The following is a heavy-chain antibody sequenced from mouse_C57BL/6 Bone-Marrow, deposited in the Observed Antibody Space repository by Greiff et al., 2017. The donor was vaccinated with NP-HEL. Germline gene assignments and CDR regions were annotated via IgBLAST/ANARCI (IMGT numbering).Heavy chain of an antibody. CDR1: GYTFTDHT. V-gene: IGHV1-78*01. Sequence: QVQLQQSDAELVKPGASVKISCKVSGYTFTDHTIHWVKQRPEQGLEWIGYIYPRDDTSKNNDKFKGKATLTADKFSSTAYMQLNSLTSEDYEVYFWARAYSTGAMGYWGQGTSGTVSS. CDR3: ARAYSTGAMGY. J-gene: IGHJ4*01. D-gene: IGHD2-5*01. CDR2: IYPRDDTS.